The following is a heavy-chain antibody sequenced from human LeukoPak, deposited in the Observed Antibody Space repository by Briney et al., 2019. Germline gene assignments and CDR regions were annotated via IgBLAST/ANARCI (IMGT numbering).Heavy chain of an antibody. CDR1: GGSISSYY. J-gene: IGHJ4*02. D-gene: IGHD1-7*01. V-gene: IGHV4-59*01. Sequence: PSETLSLTCTVSGGSISSYYWSWIRQPPGKGLEWIGYIYYSGSTNYNPSLKSRVTISVDTSKNQFSLKLSSVTAADTAVYYCASSGITGTTDDYWGQGTLVTVSS. CDR2: IYYSGST. CDR3: ASSGITGTTDDY.